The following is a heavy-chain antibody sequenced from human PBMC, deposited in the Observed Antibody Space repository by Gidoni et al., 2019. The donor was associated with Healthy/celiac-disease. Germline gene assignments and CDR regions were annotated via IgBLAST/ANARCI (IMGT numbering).Heavy chain of an antibody. J-gene: IGHJ5*02. D-gene: IGHD5-12*01. CDR3: ARGDIVATIVH. CDR1: GGSFSGYY. CDR2: INHSGST. Sequence: QVQLQQWGAGLLKPSETLSLTCAVYGGSFSGYYWSWIRQPPGKGLEWIGEINHSGSTNYNPSLKSRVTISVDTSKNQFSLKLSSVTAADTAVYYCARGDIVATIVHWGQGTLVTVSS. V-gene: IGHV4-34*01.